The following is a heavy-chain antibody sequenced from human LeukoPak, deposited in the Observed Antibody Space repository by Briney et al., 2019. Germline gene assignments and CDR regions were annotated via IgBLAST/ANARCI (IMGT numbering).Heavy chain of an antibody. CDR3: ARGLIRGQAWLLY. Sequence: ATVKVSCKASGYTFTSYDINWVRQATGQGLEWMGWMNPNSGNTGYAQKFQGRVTMTRNTSISTAYMELRSLRSEDTAVYYCARGLIRGQAWLLYWGQGTLVTVSS. D-gene: IGHD3-22*01. J-gene: IGHJ4*02. CDR2: MNPNSGNT. V-gene: IGHV1-8*01. CDR1: GYTFTSYD.